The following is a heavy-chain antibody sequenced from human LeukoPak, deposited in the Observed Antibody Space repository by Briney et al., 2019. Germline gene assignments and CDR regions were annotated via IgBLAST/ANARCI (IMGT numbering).Heavy chain of an antibody. CDR2: INCNSGGT. J-gene: IGHJ3*02. V-gene: IGHV1-2*02. CDR1: AFTFTDYY. D-gene: IGHD3-22*01. Sequence: ASVKVSCKASAFTFTDYYMHWVRQAPGQGLGWMGYINCNSGGTNYAQKFQGRVTMTRDTSISTAYMELSWLRSDDTAVFYCARTKGTSYYDNSGYGAFDIWGQGTMVTVSS. CDR3: ARTKGTSYYDNSGYGAFDI.